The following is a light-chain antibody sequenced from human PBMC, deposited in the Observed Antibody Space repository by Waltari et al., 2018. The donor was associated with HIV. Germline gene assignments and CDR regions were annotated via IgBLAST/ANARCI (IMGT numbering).Light chain of an antibody. V-gene: IGLV1-47*01. J-gene: IGLJ1*01. CDR1: SSNIGRNY. Sequence: QSVLTQPPSASGTPGQRVTISCSGSSSNIGRNYVYWYQKLPGTAPKLLIYRNNQRPSGVPDRFSGSKSGTSASLAISGLRSEDEADYYCATWNDSLSGYVFGTGTKVTV. CDR2: RNN. CDR3: ATWNDSLSGYV.